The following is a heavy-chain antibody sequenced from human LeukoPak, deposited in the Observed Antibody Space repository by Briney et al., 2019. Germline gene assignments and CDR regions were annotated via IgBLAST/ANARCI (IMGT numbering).Heavy chain of an antibody. J-gene: IGHJ4*02. CDR1: GFTFSRYS. CDR2: ISISSNYI. V-gene: IGHV3-21*01. Sequence: GGSLRLSCAASGFTFSRYSMNWVRQALGKGLEWVSSISISSNYIYYADSVKGRFTMSRDNAKNSLYLQMNSLRAEDTAVYYCARESGYYDILTGNCFDYWGQGTLVTVSS. CDR3: ARESGYYDILTGNCFDY. D-gene: IGHD3-9*01.